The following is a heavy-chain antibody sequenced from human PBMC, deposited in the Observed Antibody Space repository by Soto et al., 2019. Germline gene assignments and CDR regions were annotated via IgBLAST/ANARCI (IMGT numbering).Heavy chain of an antibody. CDR3: ASGGYCSGGSCSRDDYGMDV. D-gene: IGHD2-15*01. CDR1: GYIFTSYW. CDR2: IDPSDSYT. Sequence: VESLKISCKGSGYIFTSYWIRCVRQMPVEVLEWMGRIDPSDSYTNYSPSFQGHVTISADKSISTAYLQWSSLKASDTAMYYCASGGYCSGGSCSRDDYGMDVWGQGTTVTVSS. J-gene: IGHJ6*02. V-gene: IGHV5-10-1*01.